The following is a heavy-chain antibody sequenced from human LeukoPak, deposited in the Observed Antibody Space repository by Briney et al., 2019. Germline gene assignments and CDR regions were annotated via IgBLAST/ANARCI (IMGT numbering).Heavy chain of an antibody. CDR1: GSSITRGDY. Sequence: SETLSLTCTVSGSSITRGDYWGWIRQSPGKGLEWIGAIYHSGSTYYNPSLKSRVAISVDTSKNQFSLRLSSVSAADTAEYYCARSGPYYYHYVDVWGKGTTVTVSS. V-gene: IGHV4-38-2*02. CDR3: ARSGPYYYHYVDV. D-gene: IGHD3-10*01. J-gene: IGHJ6*03. CDR2: IYHSGST.